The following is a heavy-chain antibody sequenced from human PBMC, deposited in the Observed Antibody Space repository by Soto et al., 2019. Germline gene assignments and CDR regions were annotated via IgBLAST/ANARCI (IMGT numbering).Heavy chain of an antibody. Sequence: GGSLRLSCAASGFTFSNAWMTWVRQAPGKGLEWVGRIKSKTDGGTTDYAAPVKGRFTISRDDSKNTLFLQMNSPRAEDTAVYYCAKDTYYYDRSGYYTYDHWGQGTQVTVSS. D-gene: IGHD3-22*01. CDR2: IKSKTDGGTT. V-gene: IGHV3-15*05. J-gene: IGHJ4*02. CDR3: AKDTYYYDRSGYYTYDH. CDR1: GFTFSNAW.